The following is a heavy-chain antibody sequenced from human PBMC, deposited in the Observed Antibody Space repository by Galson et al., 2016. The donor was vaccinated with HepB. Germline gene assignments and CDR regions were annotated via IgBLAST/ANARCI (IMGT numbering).Heavy chain of an antibody. CDR3: AEGGGCSGGRCHPHFDS. J-gene: IGHJ4*02. D-gene: IGHD2-15*01. CDR2: ISYDGSDR. Sequence: SLRLSCAASGFSFSSYGMHWVRQAPGKGLEWVAVISYDGSDRYYVDSVKGRFTISRDNSKNTLLLEMNSLRAEDTAIYYCAEGGGCSGGRCHPHFDSWGQGALVTVSS. CDR1: GFSFSSYG. V-gene: IGHV3-30*18.